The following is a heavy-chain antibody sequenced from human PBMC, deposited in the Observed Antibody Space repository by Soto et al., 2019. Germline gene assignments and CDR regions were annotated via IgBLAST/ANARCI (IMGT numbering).Heavy chain of an antibody. J-gene: IGHJ6*03. CDR3: ARQGATIFGVVIIDYYYMDV. D-gene: IGHD3-3*01. V-gene: IGHV1-18*01. Sequence: QVQLVQSGAEVKKPGASVKVSCKASGYTFTSYGISWVRQAPGQGLEWMGWISAYNGNTNYAQKLQGRVTMTTDTSTSTAYMELRSLRSDDTAVYYCARQGATIFGVVIIDYYYMDVWGKGTTVTVSS. CDR1: GYTFTSYG. CDR2: ISAYNGNT.